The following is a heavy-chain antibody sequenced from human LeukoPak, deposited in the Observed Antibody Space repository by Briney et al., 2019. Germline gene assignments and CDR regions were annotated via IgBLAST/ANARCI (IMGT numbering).Heavy chain of an antibody. V-gene: IGHV1-18*01. J-gene: IGHJ4*02. CDR3: ARGYYYGSGSYNY. CDR1: GYTFTSYG. Sequence: ASVKVSCKASGYTFTSYGISRVRQAPGQGLEWMGWISAYNGNTNYAQKLQGRVTMTRNTSISTAYMELSSLRSEDTAVYYCARGYYYGSGSYNYWGQGTLVTVSS. D-gene: IGHD3-10*01. CDR2: ISAYNGNT.